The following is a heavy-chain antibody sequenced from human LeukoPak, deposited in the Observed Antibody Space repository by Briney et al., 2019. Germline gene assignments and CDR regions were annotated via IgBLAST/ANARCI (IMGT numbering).Heavy chain of an antibody. V-gene: IGHV3-21*01. Sequence: GGSLGLSCAASGFTFSSYSMNWVRQAPGKGLEWVSSISSSSSYIYYADSVKGRFTISRDNAKNSLYLQMNSLRAEDTAVYYCARGGIAAGTRDYWGQGTLVTVSS. D-gene: IGHD6-13*01. CDR2: ISSSSSYI. J-gene: IGHJ4*02. CDR3: ARGGIAAGTRDY. CDR1: GFTFSSYS.